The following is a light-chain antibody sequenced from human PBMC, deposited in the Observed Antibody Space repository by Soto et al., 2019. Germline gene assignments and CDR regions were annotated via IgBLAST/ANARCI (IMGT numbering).Light chain of an antibody. CDR3: HQRNK. CDR1: QFLSSY. V-gene: IGKV3-11*01. CDR2: DTS. Sequence: ELVLTQSTATLSLSPGERATLSCRASQFLSSYLAWYQQIPGQPPRLLIYDTSNRVTGIPARFSGSRSGTDFTLTISSLEPEDVAVYFCHQRNKFGQGTRLEIK. J-gene: IGKJ5*01.